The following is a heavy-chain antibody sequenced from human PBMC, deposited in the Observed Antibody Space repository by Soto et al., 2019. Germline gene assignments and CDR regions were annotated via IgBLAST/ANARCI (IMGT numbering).Heavy chain of an antibody. CDR1: GGSVSSTGYD. J-gene: IGHJ4*02. CDR3: ARDLWPGIAAVGTFDY. CDR2: MSNTGNI. V-gene: IGHV4-61*08. Sequence: SETLSLTCTVSGGSVSSTGYDWNWLRQSPGKGLEWIGYMSNTGNINHNPSLSSRVTMSVDTSKSLFSLRLSSVTAADTAVYYCARDLWPGIAAVGTFDYWGQGIQVTVSS. D-gene: IGHD6-13*01.